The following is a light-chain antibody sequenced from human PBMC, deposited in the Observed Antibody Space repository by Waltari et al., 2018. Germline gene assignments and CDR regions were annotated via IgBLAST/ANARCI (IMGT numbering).Light chain of an antibody. CDR3: QHYVRLPAT. V-gene: IGKV3-20*01. CDR1: PSVSRT. J-gene: IGKJ1*01. CDR2: GAS. Sequence: EIVLTQSPGTLSLSPGERAPLSCRASPSVSRTLACYQQKPGQAPKLLIYGASIRATGIPDRFTGSGSGTDFSLTISSLEPEDFAIYFCQHYVRLPATFGQGTKVEIK.